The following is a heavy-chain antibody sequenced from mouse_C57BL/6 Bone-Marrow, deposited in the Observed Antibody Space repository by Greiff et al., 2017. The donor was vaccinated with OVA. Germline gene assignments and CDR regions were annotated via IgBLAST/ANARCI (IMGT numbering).Heavy chain of an antibody. CDR2: IRNKANGYTT. CDR3: ARYDYDAFAY. CDR1: GFTFTDYY. J-gene: IGHJ3*01. V-gene: IGHV7-3*01. Sequence: EVMLVESGGGLVQPGGSLSLSCAASGFTFTDYYMSWVRQPPGKALEWLGFIRNKANGYTTEYSASVKGRFTISRDNSQSILYLQMNALRAEDSATYYCARYDYDAFAYWGQGTLVTVSA. D-gene: IGHD2-4*01.